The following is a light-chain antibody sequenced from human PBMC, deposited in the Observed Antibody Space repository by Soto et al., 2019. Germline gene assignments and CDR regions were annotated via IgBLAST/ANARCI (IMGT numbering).Light chain of an antibody. J-gene: IGLJ3*02. CDR3: LLFYVSVWV. V-gene: IGLV7-43*01. Sequence: QTVVTQEPSLTVSPGGAVTLTCASSTGAVTSGYYPNWFQQKPGQAPRALIYSTNNRHSWTPARFSGSLLGGKAALTVSGVQPEDEADYYCLLFYVSVWVFGGGIKLTVL. CDR2: STN. CDR1: TGAVTSGYY.